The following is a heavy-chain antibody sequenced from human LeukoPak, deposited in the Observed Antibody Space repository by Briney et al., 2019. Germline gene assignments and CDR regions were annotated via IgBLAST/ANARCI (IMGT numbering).Heavy chain of an antibody. CDR3: AKDRPNFHENSGHYYRRDGDS. Sequence: GGSLRLSCQASGLTFYMYAMSWVRQAPGKGLEWVASMCGTAGCTFYPDSVKGRFTISRDNSKNVLYLRMNSLTAEDTAIYYCAKDRPNFHENSGHYYRRDGDSWGQGTLVTVSS. J-gene: IGHJ5*01. CDR2: MCGTAGCT. V-gene: IGHV3-23*01. CDR1: GLTFYMYA. D-gene: IGHD3-22*01.